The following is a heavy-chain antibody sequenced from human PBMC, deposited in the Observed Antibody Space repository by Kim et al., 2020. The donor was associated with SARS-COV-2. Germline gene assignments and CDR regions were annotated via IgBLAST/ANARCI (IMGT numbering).Heavy chain of an antibody. CDR2: IYYSGST. J-gene: IGHJ5*02. V-gene: IGHV4-30-4*01. Sequence: SETLSLTCTVSGGSISSGDYYWSWIRQPPGKGLEWIGYIYYSGSTYYNPSLKSRVTISVDTSKNQFSLKLSSVTAADTAVYYCARESCGMNWFDPWGQGTLVTVSS. CDR1: GGSISSGDYY. CDR3: ARESCGMNWFDP. D-gene: IGHD2-15*01.